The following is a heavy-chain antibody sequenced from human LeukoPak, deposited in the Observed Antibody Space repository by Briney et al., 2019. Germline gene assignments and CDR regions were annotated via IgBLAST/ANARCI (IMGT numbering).Heavy chain of an antibody. CDR3: ARDPAWFGELSLSGVNQPNNWFDP. CDR1: GGSISSSNW. Sequence: SETLSLTCAVSGGSISSSNWWSWVRQPPGKGLEWIGEIYHSGSTYYNPSLKSRVTISVDTSKNQFSLKLSSVTAADTAVYYCARDPAWFGELSLSGVNQPNNWFDPWGQGTLVTVSS. D-gene: IGHD3-10*01. CDR2: IYHSGST. V-gene: IGHV4-4*02. J-gene: IGHJ5*02.